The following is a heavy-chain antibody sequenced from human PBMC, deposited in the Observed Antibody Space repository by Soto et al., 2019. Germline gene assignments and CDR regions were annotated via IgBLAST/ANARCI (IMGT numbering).Heavy chain of an antibody. J-gene: IGHJ4*02. CDR3: AKAQKLRYFDWLPHDFDY. D-gene: IGHD3-9*01. CDR2: ISGSGGST. V-gene: IGHV3-23*01. Sequence: GSLRLSCAASGFTFSSYAMSWVRQAPGKGLEWVSAISGSGGSTYYADSVKGRFTISRDNSKNTLYLQMNSLRAEDTAVYYCAKAQKLRYFDWLPHDFDYWGQGTLVTVSS. CDR1: GFTFSSYA.